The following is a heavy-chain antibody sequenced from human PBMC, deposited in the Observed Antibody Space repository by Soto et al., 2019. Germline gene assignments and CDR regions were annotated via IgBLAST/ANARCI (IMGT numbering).Heavy chain of an antibody. CDR1: GGSISSYY. CDR2: IYTSGST. Sequence: SETLSLTCSVSGGSISSYYWSWIRQPAGKGLEWIGRIYTSGSTNYNPSLKSRVTMSVDTSKNQFSLKLSSVTAADTAVYYCARDWLPYYYDSRYGMDFWGQGTTVTVSS. D-gene: IGHD3-22*01. V-gene: IGHV4-4*07. J-gene: IGHJ6*02. CDR3: ARDWLPYYYDSRYGMDF.